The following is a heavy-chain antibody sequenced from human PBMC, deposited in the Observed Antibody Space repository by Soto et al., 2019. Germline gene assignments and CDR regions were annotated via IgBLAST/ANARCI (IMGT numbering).Heavy chain of an antibody. V-gene: IGHV1-18*01. Sequence: QVPLVQSGAEVQKPGASVKVSCKGSGYDFTTYGITWVRQAPGQGLEWLAWISAHNGNTDYAQKLQGRVTVTRDTSTSTAYMERRSQRADDTAMYYCARGRDGDYWGQGALGTVSA. CDR2: ISAHNGNT. J-gene: IGHJ4*02. D-gene: IGHD6-6*01. CDR1: GYDFTTYG. CDR3: ARGRDGDY.